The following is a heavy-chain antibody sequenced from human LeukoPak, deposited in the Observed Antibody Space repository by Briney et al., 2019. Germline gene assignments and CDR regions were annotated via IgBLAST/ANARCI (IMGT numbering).Heavy chain of an antibody. J-gene: IGHJ5*02. CDR1: GFTFSSYS. D-gene: IGHD6-13*01. CDR2: ISSSSSYI. Sequence: GGSLRLSCAASGFTFSSYSMNWVRQAPGKGLEWVSSISSSSSYIYYADSVKGRFTISRDNAKNSLYLKMNSLRAEDTAVYYCARVVRAAAVNWFDPWGQGTLVTVSS. V-gene: IGHV3-21*01. CDR3: ARVVRAAAVNWFDP.